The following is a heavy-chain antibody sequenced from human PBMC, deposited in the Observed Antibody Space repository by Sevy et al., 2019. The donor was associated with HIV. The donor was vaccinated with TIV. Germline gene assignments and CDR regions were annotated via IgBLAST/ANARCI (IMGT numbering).Heavy chain of an antibody. CDR3: ARDGAMVRGVFDAFDI. V-gene: IGHV3-21*01. CDR2: ISSSSSYI. D-gene: IGHD3-10*01. Sequence: GGSLRLSCAASGFTFSSYSMNWVRQAPGKGLEWVSSISSSSSYIYYANSVKGRFTSSRDNAKNLLYLQMNSLRAEDTAVYYGARDGAMVRGVFDAFDIWGQGTMVTVSS. J-gene: IGHJ3*02. CDR1: GFTFSSYS.